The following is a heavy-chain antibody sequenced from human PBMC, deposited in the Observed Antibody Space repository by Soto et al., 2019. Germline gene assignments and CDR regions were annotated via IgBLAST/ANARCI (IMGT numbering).Heavy chain of an antibody. CDR2: IIPFFGTT. J-gene: IGHJ6*02. CDR3: STSVYCTFTTCYYYYGLDV. D-gene: IGHD2-8*01. Sequence: QVQLVQSGAEVKKPGSSVKVSCKASGCTFSSYSINWVRQAPGQGLEWMGGIIPFFGTTSYAQKFQGRVTITADASTSTVYMELSSLTSEDTALYYCSTSVYCTFTTCYYYYGLDVWGQGTTVTVSS. CDR1: GCTFSSYS. V-gene: IGHV1-69*01.